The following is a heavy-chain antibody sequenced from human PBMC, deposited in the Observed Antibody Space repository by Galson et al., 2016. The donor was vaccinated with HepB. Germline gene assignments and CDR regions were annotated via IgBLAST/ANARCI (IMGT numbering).Heavy chain of an antibody. Sequence: CAISGDSVSSNSAAWNWIRQSPSRGLEWLGRTYYRSKWYNDYAESVNSRITINPDTSKNQFSLKLSSVTAADTAVYYCARHYWGYSSGWYTEKNLRRRQEVDWFDPWGQGTLVTVSS. D-gene: IGHD6-19*01. J-gene: IGHJ5*02. CDR2: TYYRSKWYN. CDR1: GDSVSSNSAA. CDR3: ARHYWGYSSGWYTEKNLRRRQEVDWFDP. V-gene: IGHV6-1*01.